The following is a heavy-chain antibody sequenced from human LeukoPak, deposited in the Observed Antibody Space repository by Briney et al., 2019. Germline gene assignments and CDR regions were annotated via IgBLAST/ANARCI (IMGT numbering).Heavy chain of an antibody. CDR2: IIPILDLA. Sequence: SVKVSCKASGGTFSNYAISWVRQAPGQGLEWMGKIIPILDLANYAQKFQGRVMITADKATSTAYMALSSLRSEDTAVYYCARPAHDMDYYGMDVWGQGTTVTVSS. D-gene: IGHD1-1*01. V-gene: IGHV1-69*04. CDR3: ARPAHDMDYYGMDV. J-gene: IGHJ6*02. CDR1: GGTFSNYA.